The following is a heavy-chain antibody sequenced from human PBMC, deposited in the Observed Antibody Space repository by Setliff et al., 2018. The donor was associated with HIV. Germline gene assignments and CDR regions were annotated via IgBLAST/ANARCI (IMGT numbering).Heavy chain of an antibody. J-gene: IGHJ4*02. CDR2: INPNSGDT. CDR3: ATLDY. Sequence: ASVKVSCKASGYTFGNYYMHWVRQAPGQGLEWMGWINPNSGDTNYAQKFQGRVTMTTDTSISTAYMELSRLRSDDTAVYYCATLDYWGQGTLVTVSS. V-gene: IGHV1-2*02. CDR1: GYTFGNYY.